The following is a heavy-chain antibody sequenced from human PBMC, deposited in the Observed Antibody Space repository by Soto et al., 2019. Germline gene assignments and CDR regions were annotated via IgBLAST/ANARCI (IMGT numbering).Heavy chain of an antibody. CDR1: GYTFTSYY. CDR2: INPSGGST. V-gene: IGHV1-46*03. D-gene: IGHD6-19*01. CDR3: ARGYSSGWYEDDY. J-gene: IGHJ4*02. Sequence: QVQLVQSGAEVKKPGASVKVSCKASGYTFTSYYMHWVRQAPGQGLEWMGIINPSGGSTSYAQKYQSRVTRTRDTATSTVYRELSSLRSEDTAVYYCARGYSSGWYEDDYWGQGTLVTVSS.